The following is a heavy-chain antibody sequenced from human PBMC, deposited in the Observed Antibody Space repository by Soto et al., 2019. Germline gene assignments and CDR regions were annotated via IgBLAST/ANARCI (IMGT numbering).Heavy chain of an antibody. D-gene: IGHD4-17*01. CDR1: GGTFSSYT. CDR3: ARERDYYGDFDY. Sequence: QVQLVQSGAEVKKPGSSVKVSCKASGGTFSSYTISWVRQAPGQGLEWMGRIIPILGIANYAQKFQGRVTITADKPTSTAYMELSSLRSEDTAVDYSARERDYYGDFDYWGQGTLVTVSS. CDR2: IIPILGIA. V-gene: IGHV1-69*08. J-gene: IGHJ4*02.